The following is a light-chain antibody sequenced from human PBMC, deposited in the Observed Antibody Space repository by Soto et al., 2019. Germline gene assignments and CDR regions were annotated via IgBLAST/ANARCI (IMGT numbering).Light chain of an antibody. CDR1: SSDVGSYNF. Sequence: QSVLTQPASVSGSPGQSITISCTGTSSDVGSYNFVSWYQHHAGTAPKLIIYQVTNRPSGVSDRFSASKSGDTASLTISGLQAEDEVFYYCSSYTGFSTDILFGGGTKVTVL. CDR2: QVT. J-gene: IGLJ2*01. CDR3: SSYTGFSTDIL. V-gene: IGLV2-14*01.